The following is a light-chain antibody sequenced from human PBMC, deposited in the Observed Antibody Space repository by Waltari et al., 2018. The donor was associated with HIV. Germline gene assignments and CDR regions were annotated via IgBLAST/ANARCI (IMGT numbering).Light chain of an antibody. Sequence: IQMTQSPSNLSASVGDAVILTCRASQNIDNWLAWYQQRPGRAPKLLISMTSVLESGVPSRFSGSGKGTTFTLTISSLQPDDFGTYYCQQYSTHYGFGQGTRVE. V-gene: IGKV1-5*03. J-gene: IGKJ2*03. CDR2: MTS. CDR1: QNIDNW. CDR3: QQYSTHYG.